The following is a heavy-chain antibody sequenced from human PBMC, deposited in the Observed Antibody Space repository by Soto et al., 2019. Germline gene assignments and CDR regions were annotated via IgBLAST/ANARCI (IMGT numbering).Heavy chain of an antibody. CDR1: GGSFSGYY. D-gene: IGHD6-13*01. CDR3: ARGRAAAGSINWFDP. CDR2: INHSGST. J-gene: IGHJ5*02. Sequence: PSETLSLTCAVYGGSFSGYYWSWIRQPPGKGLEWIGEINHSGSTNYNPSLKSRVTISVDTSKNQFSLKLSSVTAADTAGYYCARGRAAAGSINWFDPWGQGTLVTVSS. V-gene: IGHV4-34*01.